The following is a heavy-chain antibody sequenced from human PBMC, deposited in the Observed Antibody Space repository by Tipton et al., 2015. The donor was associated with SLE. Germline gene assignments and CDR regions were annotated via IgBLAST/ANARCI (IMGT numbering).Heavy chain of an antibody. D-gene: IGHD2/OR15-2a*01. CDR3: ARIRADCNTAVCPIDR. V-gene: IGHV4-39*07. Sequence: TLSLTCSVSDGSFSSNIYYWGWIRQPPGKGLEWIASIYYSGSTYYNPPLKSRVTISRDTSKMQFSLKLSSVTAADTAVYFCARIRADCNTAVCPIDRWGQGTLVTVSS. J-gene: IGHJ4*02. CDR1: DGSFSSNIYY. CDR2: IYYSGST.